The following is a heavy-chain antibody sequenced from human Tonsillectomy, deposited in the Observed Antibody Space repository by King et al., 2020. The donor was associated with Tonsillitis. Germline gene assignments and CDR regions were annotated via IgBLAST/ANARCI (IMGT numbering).Heavy chain of an antibody. V-gene: IGHV5-10-1*03. J-gene: IGHJ5*02. Sequence: VQLVQSGAEVKKPGESLRISCKGSGYSFSSYWITWVRQMPGKGLEWVGTIDPSASLGTYNPSFEGHVTMSVDTSISHAYLQWGTRKAPDPAMYYCARLAPGEEEVAWLSGFDRWGQGTLVGVSS. CDR3: ARLAPGEEEVAWLSGFDR. D-gene: IGHD3-22*01. CDR1: GYSFSSYW. CDR2: IDPSASLG.